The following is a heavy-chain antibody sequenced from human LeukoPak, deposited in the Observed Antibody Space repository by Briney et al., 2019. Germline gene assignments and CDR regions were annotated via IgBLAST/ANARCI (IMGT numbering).Heavy chain of an antibody. D-gene: IGHD6-13*01. CDR1: GFTFSSYG. CDR2: ISGSGGST. Sequence: PGGSLRLSCAASGFTFSSYGMSWVRQAPGKGLEWVSAISGSGGSTYYADSVKGRFTISRDNSKNTLYLQMNSLRAEDTAVYYCARSRMGSGWYLVYWGQGTLVTVSS. J-gene: IGHJ4*02. CDR3: ARSRMGSGWYLVY. V-gene: IGHV3-23*01.